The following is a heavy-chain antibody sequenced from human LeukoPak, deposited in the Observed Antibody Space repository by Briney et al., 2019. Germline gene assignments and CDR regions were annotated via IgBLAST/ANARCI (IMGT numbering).Heavy chain of an antibody. Sequence: KASETLSLTCTVSGGSISSNAFYWGWIRQPPGKGLEWIGSIYYTGNTYYNPSLKSRVTISVDTSKNQFSLNLSSVTAADTAVYYCARTQHGELDYWGQGTLVTVSS. V-gene: IGHV4-39*07. J-gene: IGHJ4*02. CDR3: ARTQHGELDY. CDR2: IYYTGNT. D-gene: IGHD7-27*01. CDR1: GGSISSNAFY.